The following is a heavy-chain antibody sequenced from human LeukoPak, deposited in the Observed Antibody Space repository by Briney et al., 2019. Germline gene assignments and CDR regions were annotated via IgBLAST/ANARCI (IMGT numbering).Heavy chain of an antibody. Sequence: PGGSLRLSCAASGFTFSYYTMHCVRQAPGKGLEWVAVISYDGSNKYYADSVKGRFTISRDNSKNTLYLQMNSLRAEDTAVYYCARVLNYYDSSGYYFSYWGQGTLVTVSS. CDR3: ARVLNYYDSSGYYFSY. CDR1: GFTFSYYT. D-gene: IGHD3-22*01. CDR2: ISYDGSNK. V-gene: IGHV3-30-3*01. J-gene: IGHJ4*02.